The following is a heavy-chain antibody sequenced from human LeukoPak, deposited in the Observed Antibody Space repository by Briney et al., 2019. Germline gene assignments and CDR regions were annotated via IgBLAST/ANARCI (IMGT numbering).Heavy chain of an antibody. CDR1: GYTFTGYY. J-gene: IGHJ5*02. V-gene: IGHV1-2*02. CDR2: INPNSGGT. CDR3: ARVGVPAAIWFDP. D-gene: IGHD2-2*01. Sequence: GASVKVSCKASGYTFTGYYMHWVRQAPGQGLEWMGWINPNSGGTNYAQKFQGRVTMTRDTSISTAYMALSRLRSDDTAVYYCARVGVPAAIWFDPWGQGTLVTVSS.